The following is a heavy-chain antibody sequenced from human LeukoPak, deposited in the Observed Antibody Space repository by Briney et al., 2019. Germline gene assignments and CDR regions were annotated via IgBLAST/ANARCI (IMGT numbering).Heavy chain of an antibody. J-gene: IGHJ6*03. CDR1: GGTFSSYA. Sequence: SVKVSCKASGGTFSSYAISWVRQAPGQGLEWMGGIIPIFGTANYAQKFQGRVTITADESTSTAYMELSSLRSEDTAVYYCTRDIVVVVADRLSYEGYMDVWGKGTTVTVSS. V-gene: IGHV1-69*01. CDR2: IIPIFGTA. D-gene: IGHD2-15*01. CDR3: TRDIVVVVADRLSYEGYMDV.